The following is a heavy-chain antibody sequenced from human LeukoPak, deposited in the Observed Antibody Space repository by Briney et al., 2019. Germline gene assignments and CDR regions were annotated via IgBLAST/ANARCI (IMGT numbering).Heavy chain of an antibody. D-gene: IGHD3-10*01. V-gene: IGHV4-38-2*02. CDR3: ARRNYYGSGSLY. J-gene: IGHJ4*02. CDR2: INHSGST. CDR1: GYSISSGYY. Sequence: SETLSLTCTVSGYSISSGYYWSWIRQPPGKGLEWIGEINHSGSTNYNPSLKSRVTISVDTSKNQFSLKLSSVTAADTAVYYCARRNYYGSGSLYWGQGTLVTVSS.